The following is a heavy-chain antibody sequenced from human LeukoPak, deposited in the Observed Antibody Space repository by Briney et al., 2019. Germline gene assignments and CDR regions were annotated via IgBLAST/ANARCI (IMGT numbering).Heavy chain of an antibody. D-gene: IGHD4-17*01. CDR2: IYYSGST. V-gene: IGHV4-39*01. CDR1: GGYISSSSYY. Sequence: SETLSLTCTVSGGYISSSSYYWGWISQPPGKGLEWIGSIYYSGSTYYNPSLKSRVTISVDTSKNQFSLKLSSVTAADTAVYYCARLYGDYLPGNWFDPWGQGTLVTVSS. J-gene: IGHJ5*02. CDR3: ARLYGDYLPGNWFDP.